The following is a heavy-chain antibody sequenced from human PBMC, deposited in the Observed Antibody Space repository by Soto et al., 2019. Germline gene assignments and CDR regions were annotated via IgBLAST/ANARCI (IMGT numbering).Heavy chain of an antibody. CDR2: TRNKAYGGTT. D-gene: IGHD2-2*01. Sequence: GGSLRLSCAPSGFTLGDYAVNWVRQAPGKGLEWVGFTRNKAYGGTTEYAASVKGRFTISRDGSKSIAYLQMNSLKTEDTALYYCTRSQGSSTSFSRYGMDVWGQVTTVTVSS. V-gene: IGHV3-49*04. CDR1: GFTLGDYA. CDR3: TRSQGSSTSFSRYGMDV. J-gene: IGHJ6*02.